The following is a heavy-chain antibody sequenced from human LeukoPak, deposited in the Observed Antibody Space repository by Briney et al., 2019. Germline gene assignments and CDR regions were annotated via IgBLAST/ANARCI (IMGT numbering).Heavy chain of an antibody. D-gene: IGHD1-20*01. J-gene: IGHJ5*02. Sequence: SETLSLTCAVYGGSFSGYYWSWTRQPPGKGLEWIGEINHSGSTNYNPSLKSRVTISVDTSKNQFSLKLSSVTAADTAVYYCARGPVFLYNWKRNGAWFDPWGQGTLVTVSS. CDR1: GGSFSGYY. V-gene: IGHV4-34*01. CDR3: ARGPVFLYNWKRNGAWFDP. CDR2: INHSGST.